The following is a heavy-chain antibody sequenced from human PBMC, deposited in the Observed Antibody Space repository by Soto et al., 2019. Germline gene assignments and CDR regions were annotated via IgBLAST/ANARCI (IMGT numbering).Heavy chain of an antibody. J-gene: IGHJ4*02. V-gene: IGHV3-7*01. Sequence: EVQLVESGGGLVQPGGSLRLSCAASGFTFSSHWMSWVRQAPGKGLECLASIKQDGSEKHYVDSVKGRFTISRDNAKNSLYLQMNSLRVEDTAVYYCARVYYDYIWGSYPLVYWGQGTLVTVSS. CDR3: ARVYYDYIWGSYPLVY. D-gene: IGHD3-16*02. CDR2: IKQDGSEK. CDR1: GFTFSSHW.